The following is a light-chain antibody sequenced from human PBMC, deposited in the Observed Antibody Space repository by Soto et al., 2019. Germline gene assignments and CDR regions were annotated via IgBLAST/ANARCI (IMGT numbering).Light chain of an antibody. CDR2: DVS. J-gene: IGKJ4*01. CDR1: QDIRIY. Sequence: DIQMTQSPSSLSASVGDRVTITCQASQDIRIYLNWYQQKPGKAPRLLIFDVSDLQPGVPSRFSGSRSGTDFTFIISSLQPEDFATYYCQQYDNVPITFGGGTKVDIK. V-gene: IGKV1-33*01. CDR3: QQYDNVPIT.